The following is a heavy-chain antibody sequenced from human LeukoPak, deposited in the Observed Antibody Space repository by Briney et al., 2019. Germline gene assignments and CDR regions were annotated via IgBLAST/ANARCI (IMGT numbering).Heavy chain of an antibody. V-gene: IGHV1-69*04. J-gene: IGHJ5*02. CDR1: GGTFSSYA. Sequence: GASVKVSCKASGGTFSSYAISWVRQAPGQGLEWMGRIIPILGIANYAQKFQGRVTITADKSTSTAYMELSSLRSEDTAVYYCARGNGDYPNWFDPWGQGTLVTVSS. CDR3: ARGNGDYPNWFDP. D-gene: IGHD4-17*01. CDR2: IIPILGIA.